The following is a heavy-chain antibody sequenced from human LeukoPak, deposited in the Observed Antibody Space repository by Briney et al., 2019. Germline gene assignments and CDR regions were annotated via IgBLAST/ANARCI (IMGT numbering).Heavy chain of an antibody. Sequence: PSETLSLTCTVSGASISSGDYLWSWIRQPPGMGLEWIGNIYYSGSTNYNASLKSRVTISIDTSKNQFSLNLSTVTAADTAVYFCARGTLLRGAQIDSWGQGTLVTVSS. CDR2: IYYSGST. J-gene: IGHJ4*02. CDR3: ARGTLLRGAQIDS. CDR1: GASISSGDYL. V-gene: IGHV4-30-4*01. D-gene: IGHD2-15*01.